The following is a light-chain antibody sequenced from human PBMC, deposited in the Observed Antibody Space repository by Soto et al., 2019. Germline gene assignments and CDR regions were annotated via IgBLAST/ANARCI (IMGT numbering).Light chain of an antibody. J-gene: IGKJ4*01. V-gene: IGKV3-15*01. CDR1: QNFGNN. CDR2: GAS. CDR3: QQRSNWPPLT. Sequence: EIVLTQSPGTLSLSPGERATLSCRASQNFGNNFLAWYQQKPGQAPRLLIYGASTRATGIPARFSGSGSGTEFTLTISSLQSEDFAVYYCQQRSNWPPLTFGGGTKVDI.